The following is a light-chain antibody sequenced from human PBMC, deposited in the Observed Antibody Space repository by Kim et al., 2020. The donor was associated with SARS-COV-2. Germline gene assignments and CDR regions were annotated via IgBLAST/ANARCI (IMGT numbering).Light chain of an antibody. CDR2: DTN. J-gene: IGLJ3*02. CDR1: ASNIGSNS. V-gene: IGLV1-44*01. CDR3: ATWDDSLKTV. Sequence: PGQRVTNSCSGTASNIGSNSVTWYQQLPETAPKLLIYDTNQRPSGVPDRFSGSKSGTSASLAITGLRSEDEAHYYCATWDDSLKTVFGGGTQLTVL.